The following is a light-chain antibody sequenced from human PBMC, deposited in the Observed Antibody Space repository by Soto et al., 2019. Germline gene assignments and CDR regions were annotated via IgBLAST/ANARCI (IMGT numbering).Light chain of an antibody. V-gene: IGKV3-20*01. CDR2: GTS. CDR3: QQYGSWT. Sequence: EMVLTQSPGTLSVSPGERATRSCRASQTISSNNLAWYQQKPGQAPSLLIYGTSSRATGIPDRFSGSGSGTDFTLTISRLEPEDSAIYYCQQYGSWTFGQGTKVEI. J-gene: IGKJ1*01. CDR1: QTISSNN.